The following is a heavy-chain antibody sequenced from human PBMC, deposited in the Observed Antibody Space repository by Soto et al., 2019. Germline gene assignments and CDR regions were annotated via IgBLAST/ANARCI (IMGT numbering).Heavy chain of an antibody. Sequence: GGSLRLSCAASGFIFSNYWMSWVRQAPGKGLEWVANIKQDGSEKYYVDSVKGRFTISRDNAKNSLYLQMNSLRAEDTAMYYCARGSAAMLGNYYYYYMDVWGKGTTVTVSS. V-gene: IGHV3-7*01. CDR2: IKQDGSEK. D-gene: IGHD2-2*01. J-gene: IGHJ6*03. CDR3: ARGSAAMLGNYYYYYMDV. CDR1: GFIFSNYW.